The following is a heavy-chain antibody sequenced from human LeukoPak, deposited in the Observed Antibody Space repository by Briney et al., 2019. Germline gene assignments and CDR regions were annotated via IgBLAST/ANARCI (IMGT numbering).Heavy chain of an antibody. CDR1: GFTFSSYS. J-gene: IGHJ3*02. CDR2: ISSSSSTI. CDR3: ARDSFMITFGGVIVERPDAFDI. Sequence: GGSLRLSCAASGFTFSSYSMNWVRQAPGKGLEWVSYISSSSSTIYYADSVKGRFTISRDNAKNSLYLQMNSLRAEDTAVYYCARDSFMITFGGVIVERPDAFDIWGQGTMVTVSS. D-gene: IGHD3-16*02. V-gene: IGHV3-48*01.